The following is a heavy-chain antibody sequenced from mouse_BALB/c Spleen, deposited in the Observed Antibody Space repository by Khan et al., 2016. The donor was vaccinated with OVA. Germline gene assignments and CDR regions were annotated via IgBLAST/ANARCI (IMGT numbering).Heavy chain of an antibody. CDR2: ISTGSYTI. CDR3: ARGNYYGTSYVDY. D-gene: IGHD1-1*01. CDR1: GFTFSSFG. Sequence: EVELVESGGGLVQPGGSRKLSCAVSGFTFSSFGMHWVRQAPEKGLEWVAYISTGSYTIYYADTVKGRFTISRDNPKNTLFLQMTSLRSEDTAMYYCARGNYYGTSYVDYGGQGTTLTVSS. J-gene: IGHJ2*01. V-gene: IGHV5-17*02.